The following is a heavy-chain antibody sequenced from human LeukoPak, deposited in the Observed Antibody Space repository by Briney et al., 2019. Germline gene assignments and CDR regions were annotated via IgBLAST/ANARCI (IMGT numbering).Heavy chain of an antibody. D-gene: IGHD1-26*01. CDR1: GFTFSSYS. CDR2: ISSGSSII. V-gene: IGHV3-48*01. CDR3: TSRRGSGRHIYDY. Sequence: GGSLRLSCVASGFTFSSYSMNWVRQAPGMGLEWVSYISSGSSIIYYADSVKGRFTISRDDSKNTAYLQMNSLKTEDTAVYYCTSRRGSGRHIYDYWGQGTLVTVSS. J-gene: IGHJ4*02.